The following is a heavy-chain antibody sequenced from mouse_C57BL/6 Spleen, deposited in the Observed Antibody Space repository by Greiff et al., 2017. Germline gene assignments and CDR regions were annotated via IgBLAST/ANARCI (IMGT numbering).Heavy chain of an antibody. CDR3: ARDDYDAWFAY. Sequence: QVQLQQPGAELVKPGASVKLSCKASGYTFTSYWMHWVKQRPGQGLEWIGMIHPNSGSTNYNEKFKSKATLTVDKSSSTAYMQLSSLTSEDSAVYYCARDDYDAWFAYRGQGTLVTVSA. J-gene: IGHJ3*01. CDR2: IHPNSGST. V-gene: IGHV1-64*01. CDR1: GYTFTSYW. D-gene: IGHD2-4*01.